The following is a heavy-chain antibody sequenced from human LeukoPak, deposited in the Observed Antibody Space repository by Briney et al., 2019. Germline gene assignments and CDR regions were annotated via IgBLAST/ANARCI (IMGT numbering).Heavy chain of an antibody. D-gene: IGHD3-22*01. CDR3: ARGQYYDSSVYFDY. J-gene: IGHJ4*02. CDR1: GGSISSYY. V-gene: IGHV4-59*08. CDR2: IYYSGST. Sequence: SETLSLTCTVSGGSISSYYWSWIRQPPGKGLEWIGYIYYSGSTNYNPSLKSRVTISVDTSKNQFSLKLSSVTAADTAVYYCARGQYYDSSVYFDYWGQGTLVTVSS.